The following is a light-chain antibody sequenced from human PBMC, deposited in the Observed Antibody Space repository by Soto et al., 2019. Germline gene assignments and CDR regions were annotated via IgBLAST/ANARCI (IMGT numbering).Light chain of an antibody. V-gene: IGKV1-33*01. J-gene: IGKJ3*01. CDR2: DAS. CDR3: PQYNNLPFT. Sequence: TQMTQSPSSLSASVGDRVTITCQASQGITGFLNWYQHKPGRAPKLLISDASNLETGEPSRFSGSGSATFSTFTISSLQPEDVATYYCPQYNNLPFTFGPGTKVDI. CDR1: QGITGF.